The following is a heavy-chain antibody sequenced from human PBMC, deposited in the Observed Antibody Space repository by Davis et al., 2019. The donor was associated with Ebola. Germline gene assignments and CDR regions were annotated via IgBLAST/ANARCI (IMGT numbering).Heavy chain of an antibody. CDR3: AKDFDYENAY. Sequence: ESLKISCAASGFTFGDYWIHWIRQAPGEGLMWVSRINPDGTITAYADSVEGRFTISRDNAKNTLFLQMDSLRADDTAVYFCAKDFDYENAYWGQGSLVTVSS. CDR1: GFTFGDYW. CDR2: INPDGTIT. J-gene: IGHJ4*02. D-gene: IGHD3-9*01. V-gene: IGHV3-74*01.